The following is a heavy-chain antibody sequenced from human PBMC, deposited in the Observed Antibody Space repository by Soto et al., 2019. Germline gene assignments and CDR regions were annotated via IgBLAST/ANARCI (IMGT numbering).Heavy chain of an antibody. Sequence: ASVKVSCQASGYTFTGYAMHWVRQAPGQRLEWMGWINAGNGNTKYSQKFQGRVTITRDNAANTVYLLMNNLRVDDTAVYHCASARCSTACYLIDYWGLGTLVTVSS. D-gene: IGHD2-2*01. J-gene: IGHJ4*02. CDR1: GYTFTGYA. V-gene: IGHV1-3*01. CDR3: ASARCSTACYLIDY. CDR2: INAGNGNT.